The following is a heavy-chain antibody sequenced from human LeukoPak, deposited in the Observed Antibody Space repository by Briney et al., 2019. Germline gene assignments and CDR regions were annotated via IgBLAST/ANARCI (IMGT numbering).Heavy chain of an antibody. Sequence: GGSLRLSCAASGFSFSDSPMHWVRQASGKGLEWVGRVRDRANSYATGYAASVEGRFTISRDDSENTAYLQMNSLIIEDTAVYYCTRQRQQTGTFDYSGQGVLVTVSS. CDR1: GFSFSDSP. CDR2: VRDRANSYAT. V-gene: IGHV3-73*01. CDR3: TRQRQQTGTFDY. D-gene: IGHD3-9*01. J-gene: IGHJ4*02.